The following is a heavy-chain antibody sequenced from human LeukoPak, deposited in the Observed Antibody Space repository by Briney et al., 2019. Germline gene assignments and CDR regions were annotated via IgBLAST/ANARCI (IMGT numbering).Heavy chain of an antibody. CDR1: GFTFSSYA. CDR3: ASRLEYSSSSDY. J-gene: IGHJ4*02. Sequence: GGSLRLSCAASGFTFSSYAMSWVRQAPGKGLEWVSVIYSGGSTYYADSVKGRFTISRDNSKNTLYLQMNSLRAEDTAVYYCASRLEYSSSSDYWGQGTLVTVSS. V-gene: IGHV3-53*01. CDR2: IYSGGST. D-gene: IGHD6-6*01.